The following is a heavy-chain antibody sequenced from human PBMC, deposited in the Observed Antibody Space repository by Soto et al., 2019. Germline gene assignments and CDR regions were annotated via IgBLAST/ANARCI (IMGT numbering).Heavy chain of an antibody. Sequence: EVQLLESGGGLVQPGGSLRVSCVASGFTFSNYAMSWVRQAPGKGLEWVSVINGRGGTTYYADSVKGRFTISRDNSKNRLYLQMNSLRAEDTAVYYCAKDENYYASSGYFDYWGQGTLVTVSS. CDR1: GFTFSNYA. CDR3: AKDENYYASSGYFDY. J-gene: IGHJ4*02. CDR2: INGRGGTT. D-gene: IGHD3-22*01. V-gene: IGHV3-23*01.